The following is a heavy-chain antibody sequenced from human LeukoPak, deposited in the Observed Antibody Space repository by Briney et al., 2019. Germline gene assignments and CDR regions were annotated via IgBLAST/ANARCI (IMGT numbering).Heavy chain of an antibody. CDR2: INHSGST. CDR1: GGSFSGYY. Sequence: SETLSLTCAVYGGSFSGYYWSWTRQPPGKGLEWIGEINHSGSTNYNPSLKSRVTISVDTSKNQFSLKLSSVTAADTAVYYCARDSDRYYFDYWGQGTLVTVSS. J-gene: IGHJ4*02. D-gene: IGHD3-22*01. V-gene: IGHV4-34*01. CDR3: ARDSDRYYFDY.